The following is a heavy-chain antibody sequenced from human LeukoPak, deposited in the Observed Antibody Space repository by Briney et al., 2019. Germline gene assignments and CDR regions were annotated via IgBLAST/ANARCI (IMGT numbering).Heavy chain of an antibody. CDR3: ARGSRHPIVYGSGNLYYYYGMDV. CDR1: GFTFSGYW. D-gene: IGHD3-10*01. Sequence: GSLRLSCAASGFTFSGYWMSWIRQPPGKGLEWIGEINHSGSTNYNPSLKSRVTISVDTSKNQFSLKLSSVTAADTAVYYCARGSRHPIVYGSGNLYYYYGMDVWGQGTTVTVSS. J-gene: IGHJ6*02. CDR2: INHSGST. V-gene: IGHV4-34*01.